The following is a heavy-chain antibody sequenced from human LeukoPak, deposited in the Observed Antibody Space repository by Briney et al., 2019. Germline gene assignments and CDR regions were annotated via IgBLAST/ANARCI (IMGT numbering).Heavy chain of an antibody. D-gene: IGHD3-22*01. CDR2: IYYSGST. J-gene: IGHJ4*02. Sequence: SETLSLTCTVSGGSISSYYWSWIRQPPGKGLEWIGYIYYSGSTNYNPSLKSRVTISVDTSKNQFSLKLSSVTAADTAVYYCARTNYDSSPVVDYWGQGTLVTVSS. CDR3: ARTNYDSSPVVDY. V-gene: IGHV4-59*01. CDR1: GGSISSYY.